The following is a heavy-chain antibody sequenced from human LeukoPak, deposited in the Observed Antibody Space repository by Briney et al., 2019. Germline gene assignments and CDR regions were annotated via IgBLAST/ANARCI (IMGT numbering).Heavy chain of an antibody. CDR1: GGSFSGYY. V-gene: IGHV4-34*01. CDR3: ASNMARRFFGY. D-gene: IGHD3-10*01. J-gene: IGHJ4*02. CDR2: INHSGST. Sequence: SETLSLTCAVYGGSFSGYYWSWIRQPPGKGLEWIGEINHSGSTNYNPSLKSRVTISVDTSKNQFSLKLSSVTAADTAVYYCASNMARRFFGYRGQGTLVTVSS.